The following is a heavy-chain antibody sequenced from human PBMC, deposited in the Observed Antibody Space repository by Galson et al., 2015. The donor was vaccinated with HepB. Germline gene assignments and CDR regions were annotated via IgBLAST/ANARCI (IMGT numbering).Heavy chain of an antibody. V-gene: IGHV3-48*01. Sequence: SLRLSCAASGFTFSPYTMNCVRQAPGKGLECISYIISNSNNIYYADSVKGRFTISRDNAKSSLYLQMNSLRAEDTAVYYCARERGGRYMDVWGKGTTVTVS. CDR3: ARERGGRYMDV. CDR2: IISNSNNI. CDR1: GFTFSPYT. D-gene: IGHD3-10*01. J-gene: IGHJ6*03.